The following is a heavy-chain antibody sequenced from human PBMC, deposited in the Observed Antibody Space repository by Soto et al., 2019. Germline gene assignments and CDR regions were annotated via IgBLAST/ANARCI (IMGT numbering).Heavy chain of an antibody. CDR2: ISYDGSNK. D-gene: IGHD6-19*01. CDR1: GFTFSSYR. J-gene: IGHJ6*02. CDR3: AKDRVRGSGWKNGMDV. V-gene: IGHV3-30*18. Sequence: QVQLVESGGGVVQPGRSLRLSCAASGFTFSSYRMHWVRQAPGKGLEWVAVISYDGSNKYYADSVKGRFTISRDNSKNTLYLQMNSLRAEDTAVYYCAKDRVRGSGWKNGMDVWGQGTTVTVSS.